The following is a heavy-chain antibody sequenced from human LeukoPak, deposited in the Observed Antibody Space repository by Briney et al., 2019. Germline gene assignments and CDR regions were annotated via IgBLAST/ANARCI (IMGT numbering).Heavy chain of an antibody. V-gene: IGHV3-74*01. CDR3: ARGLHPAGIAVAGTAYAEYFQH. CDR1: GFTFSSYS. Sequence: GGSLRLSCAASGFTFSSYSMNWVRQAPGKGLVWVSRINSDGSSTSYADSVKGRFTISRDNAKNTLYLQMNSLRAEDTAVYYCARGLHPAGIAVAGTAYAEYFQHWGQGTLVTVSS. J-gene: IGHJ1*01. CDR2: INSDGSST. D-gene: IGHD6-19*01.